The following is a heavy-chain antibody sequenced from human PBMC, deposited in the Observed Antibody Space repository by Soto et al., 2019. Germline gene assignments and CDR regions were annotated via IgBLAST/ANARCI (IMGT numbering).Heavy chain of an antibody. J-gene: IGHJ4*02. D-gene: IGHD6-6*01. CDR2: SYSTRRT. V-gene: IGHV4-30-4*01. CDR1: GGSVSSDDYY. Sequence: TLSLSCTVYGGSVSSDDYYWSWIRQPPGECLERIGYSYSTRRTHYNPSRTSRLNTSIDCSMNHYSLSLSSLNTAFTAVYYSARERSNSPDYFEDWGQGILVTVSS. CDR3: ARERSNSPDYFED.